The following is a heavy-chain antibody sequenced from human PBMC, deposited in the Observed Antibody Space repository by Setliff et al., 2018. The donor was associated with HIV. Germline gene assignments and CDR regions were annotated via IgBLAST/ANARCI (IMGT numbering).Heavy chain of an antibody. V-gene: IGHV1-18*01. J-gene: IGHJ3*01. D-gene: IGHD5-12*01. CDR2: IGPYNGRT. CDR3: AGDDGGYNYAEAFDA. CDR1: GYMFIAYG. Sequence: ASVKVSCKTSGYMFIAYGMSWVRRAPGQGLEWMGWIGPYNGRTEYAQEFQGRVSLTIDTSASTAYMEVRSLRSDDTAVYYCAGDDGGYNYAEAFDAWGQGTMVTVSS.